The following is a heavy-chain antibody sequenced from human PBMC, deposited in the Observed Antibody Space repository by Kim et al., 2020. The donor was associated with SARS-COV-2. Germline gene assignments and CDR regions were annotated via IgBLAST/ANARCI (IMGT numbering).Heavy chain of an antibody. D-gene: IGHD4-17*01. Sequence: GGSLRLSCAASGFTFSNSGMHWVRQAPGKGLDWVAVISYDRSNTYYADSVKGRFTISRDNSKNTLYLQMNSLRAEDTAVYYCAKGEWTTVTLPADWGQGTLVTVSS. CDR2: ISYDRSNT. CDR3: AKGEWTTVTLPAD. CDR1: GFTFSNSG. V-gene: IGHV3-30*18. J-gene: IGHJ4*02.